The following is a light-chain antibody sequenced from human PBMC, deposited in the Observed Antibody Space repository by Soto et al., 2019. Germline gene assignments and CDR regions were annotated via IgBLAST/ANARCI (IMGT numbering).Light chain of an antibody. CDR1: SSDVGSYNR. V-gene: IGLV2-18*02. CDR2: EVS. J-gene: IGLJ2*01. Sequence: QSALTQPPSVSGSPGQSVTISCIGTSSDVGSYNRVSWYQQPPGTAPKLMIYEVSNRPSGVPDRFSGSKSGNTASLTISGLQAEDEADYYCSSYTSSSTVVFGGGTQLTVL. CDR3: SSYTSSSTVV.